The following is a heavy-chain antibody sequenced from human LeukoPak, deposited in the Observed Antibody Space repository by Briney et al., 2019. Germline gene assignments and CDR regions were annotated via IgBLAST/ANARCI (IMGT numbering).Heavy chain of an antibody. CDR3: ARPLSTVTTGPLVY. D-gene: IGHD4-17*01. J-gene: IGHJ4*02. CDR2: ISYDGSNK. Sequence: PGGSLRLSCAASGFTFSSYAMHWVRQAPGKGLEGVAVISYDGSNKYYADSVKGRFTISRDNSKNTLYLQMNSLRAEDTAVYYCARPLSTVTTGPLVYWGQGTLVTVSS. V-gene: IGHV3-30*04. CDR1: GFTFSSYA.